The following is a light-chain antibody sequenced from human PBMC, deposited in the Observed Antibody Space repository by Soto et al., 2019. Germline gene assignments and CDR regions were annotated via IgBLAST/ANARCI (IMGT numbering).Light chain of an antibody. CDR3: SSYTSSSTPGV. Sequence: QSALTQPVSVSGSPGQSITISCTGTSSDVGGYNYVSWYQQHPGKAPKLMIYDVSNRPSGVSNRFSGSKSGNTASLTISGLQAEDEADYYCSSYTSSSTPGVFGGGTQLTVL. V-gene: IGLV2-14*01. CDR1: SSDVGGYNY. J-gene: IGLJ3*02. CDR2: DVS.